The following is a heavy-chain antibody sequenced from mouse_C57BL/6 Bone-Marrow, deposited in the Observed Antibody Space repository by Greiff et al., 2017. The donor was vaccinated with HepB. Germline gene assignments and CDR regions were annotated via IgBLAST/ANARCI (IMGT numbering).Heavy chain of an antibody. V-gene: IGHV7-1*01. J-gene: IGHJ4*01. Sequence: EVKLVESGGGLVQSGRSLRLSCATSGFTFSDFYMEWVRQAPGKGLEWIAASRNKANDYTTEYSASVKGRFIVSRDTTQSILYLQMNALRAEDTAIYYCASEYYYAMDYWGQGTSVTVSS. CDR1: GFTFSDFY. CDR3: ASEYYYAMDY. CDR2: SRNKANDYTT.